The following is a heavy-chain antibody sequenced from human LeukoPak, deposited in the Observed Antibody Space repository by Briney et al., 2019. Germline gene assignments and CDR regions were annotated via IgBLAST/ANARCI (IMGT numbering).Heavy chain of an antibody. Sequence: GGTLRLSCGASGFTFNSYWMAWVRQAPGKGLEWVANIKQDGNKKYYVDSVKGRFTISRDNAKNSLYLQMNSLRVDDTAVYYCATDGDYDWNYRWGFDFWGQGTLVTVSS. CDR3: ATDGDYDWNYRWGFDF. CDR2: IKQDGNKK. CDR1: GFTFNSYW. V-gene: IGHV3-7*01. J-gene: IGHJ4*02. D-gene: IGHD1-7*01.